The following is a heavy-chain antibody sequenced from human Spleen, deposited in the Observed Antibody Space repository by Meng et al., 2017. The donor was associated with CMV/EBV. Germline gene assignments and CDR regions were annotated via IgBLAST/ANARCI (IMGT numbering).Heavy chain of an antibody. D-gene: IGHD2-2*02. CDR2: ISSSVSTI. Sequence: GESLKISCAASGFTFTSYSMNWVRQAPGKGLEWLTYISSSVSTISYADSVKGRFTISRDNSKNTLYLQMNSLRAEDTAVYYCARGYCSSTSCYTVSWGQGTLVTVSS. J-gene: IGHJ5*02. CDR3: ARGYCSSTSCYTVS. CDR1: GFTFTSYS. V-gene: IGHV3-48*01.